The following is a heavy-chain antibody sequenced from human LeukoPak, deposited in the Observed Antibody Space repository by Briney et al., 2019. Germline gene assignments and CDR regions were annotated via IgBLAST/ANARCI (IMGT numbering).Heavy chain of an antibody. Sequence: SGTLSLTCAVSGGSISSSNWWSWVRQPPGKGLEWIGEIYHSGSTNYNPSLKSRVTISVDTSKNQFSLKLSSVTAADTAVYYCARVGKQWLVLRGWFDPWGQGTLVTVSS. CDR3: ARVGKQWLVLRGWFDP. CDR1: GGSISSSNW. CDR2: IYHSGST. V-gene: IGHV4-4*02. D-gene: IGHD6-19*01. J-gene: IGHJ5*02.